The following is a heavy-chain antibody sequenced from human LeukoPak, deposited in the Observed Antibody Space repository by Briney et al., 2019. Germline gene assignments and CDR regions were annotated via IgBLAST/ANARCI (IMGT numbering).Heavy chain of an antibody. CDR1: GNTFNFHY. CDR3: ASEKNYDDNYFDS. D-gene: IGHD3-3*01. V-gene: IGHV1-46*02. CDR2: INCGDGIL. Sequence: GASVKISCKASGNTFNFHYMHWMRQAPGQGLEWMGIINCGDGILGYAQTFQGRLTLTRDTSTSTVYMELSSLRSEDTAIYYCASEKNYDDNYFDSWGRGTVVTVSS. J-gene: IGHJ4*02.